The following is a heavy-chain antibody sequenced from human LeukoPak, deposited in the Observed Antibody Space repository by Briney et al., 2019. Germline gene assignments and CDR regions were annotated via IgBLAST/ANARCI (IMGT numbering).Heavy chain of an antibody. D-gene: IGHD6-13*01. CDR1: GFTFSSYA. J-gene: IGHJ4*02. CDR2: ISGSGGST. V-gene: IGHV3-23*01. CDR3: AKVEYSSSWFNRKYHFDY. Sequence: GGSLRLSCAASGFTFSSYAMSWVRQAPGKGLEWVSAISGSGGSTYYADSVKGRFTISRDNSKNTLYLQMNSLRAEDTAVYYCAKVEYSSSWFNRKYHFDYWGQGTLVTVSS.